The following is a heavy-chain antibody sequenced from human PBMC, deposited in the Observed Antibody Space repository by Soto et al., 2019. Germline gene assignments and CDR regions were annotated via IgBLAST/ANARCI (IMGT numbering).Heavy chain of an antibody. V-gene: IGHV3-33*01. Sequence: QVQLVXSGGGVVQPGRSLRLSCAASGFTFSSYGMHWVRQAPGKGLEWVAVIWYDGSNKYYADSVKGRFTXXXXXSKXXXXXXXXXXXXXXXXXXYXARXGGGSLPAXXDYWGQGTLVTVSS. J-gene: IGHJ4*02. D-gene: IGHD3-16*01. CDR3: ARXGGGSLPAXXDY. CDR2: IWYDGSNK. CDR1: GFTFSSYG.